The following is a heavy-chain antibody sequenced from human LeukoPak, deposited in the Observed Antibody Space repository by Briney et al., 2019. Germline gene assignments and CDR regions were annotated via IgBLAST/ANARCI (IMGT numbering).Heavy chain of an antibody. V-gene: IGHV4-34*01. CDR2: INHSGST. Sequence: SETLSLTCAVYGGSFSGYYWSWIRQPPGKGLEWIGEINHSGSTNYNPSLTSRVTISVDTSKNQFSLKLSSVTAADTAVYYCARTRANTFDYWGQGTLVTVSS. J-gene: IGHJ4*02. CDR3: ARTRANTFDY. CDR1: GGSFSGYY.